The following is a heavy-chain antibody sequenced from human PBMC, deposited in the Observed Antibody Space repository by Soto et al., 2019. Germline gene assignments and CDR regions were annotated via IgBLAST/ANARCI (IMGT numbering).Heavy chain of an antibody. CDR1: GGTFSSYA. V-gene: IGHV1-69*13. J-gene: IGHJ3*02. Sequence: ASVKVSCKASGGTFSSYAISWVRQAPGQGLEWMGGIIPIFGTANYAQKFQGRVTITADESTSTAYMELSSLRSEDTAVYYCARGNYIESQNDAFDIWGQGTMVTVSS. CDR2: IIPIFGTA. CDR3: ARGNYIESQNDAFDI. D-gene: IGHD1-7*01.